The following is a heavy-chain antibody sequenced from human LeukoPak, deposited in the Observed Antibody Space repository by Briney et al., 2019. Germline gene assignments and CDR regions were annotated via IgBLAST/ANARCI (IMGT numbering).Heavy chain of an antibody. Sequence: SETLSLTCTVSGGSISSYYWSWIRQPPGKGLEWIGYIYYSGSTNYNPSLKSRVTISVDTSKNQFSLKLSSATAADTAVYYCARRKPSGSYYRSDAFDIWGQGTMVTVSS. J-gene: IGHJ3*02. CDR2: IYYSGST. V-gene: IGHV4-59*08. CDR3: ARRKPSGSYYRSDAFDI. D-gene: IGHD1-26*01. CDR1: GGSISSYY.